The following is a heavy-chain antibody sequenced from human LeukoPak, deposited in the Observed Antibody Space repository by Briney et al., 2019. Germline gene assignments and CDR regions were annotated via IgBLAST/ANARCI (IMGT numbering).Heavy chain of an antibody. CDR2: IIPIFDTT. CDR3: ARHPAGGIGMVPPYYFDY. V-gene: IGHV1-69*05. D-gene: IGHD6-13*01. Sequence: ASVKVSCKASGCTFSGYVISWVRQAPGQGLEWMGRIIPIFDTTNYAQKFQGRVTITTDESTSTAYMELSSLRSEDTAVYYCARHPAGGIGMVPPYYFDYWDQGTLVTVSS. J-gene: IGHJ4*02. CDR1: GCTFSGYV.